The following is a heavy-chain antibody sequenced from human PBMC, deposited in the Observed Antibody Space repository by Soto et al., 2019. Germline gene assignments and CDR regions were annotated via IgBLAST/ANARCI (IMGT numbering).Heavy chain of an antibody. J-gene: IGHJ4*02. CDR3: ERSIVVVTALDY. CDR1: GYTFTSYA. V-gene: IGHV1-3*05. Sequence: QVQLVQSGAEEKKPGASVKVSCKSSGYTFTSYAMHWVRQAPGQRLEWMGWINAGNGNTKYSQKFQGRVTITRDTAASPAYMELSSLRSADTAVYYCERSIVVVTALDYWGQGTLVTVSS. CDR2: INAGNGNT. D-gene: IGHD2-21*02.